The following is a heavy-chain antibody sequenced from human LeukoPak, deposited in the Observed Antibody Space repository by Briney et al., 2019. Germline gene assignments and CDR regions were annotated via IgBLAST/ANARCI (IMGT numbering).Heavy chain of an antibody. CDR3: ARGKGIATRPYYFDY. CDR1: GFAFSDYS. Sequence: GGSLRLSCAASGFAFSDYSMNWVRQAPGKGLEWVSYISSSDNTIHYADSVKGRFTISRDNAKNSLYLEMNSLRDEDTAVYYCARGKGIATRPYYFDYWGQGTLVTVSS. CDR2: ISSSDNTI. D-gene: IGHD6-6*01. V-gene: IGHV3-48*02. J-gene: IGHJ4*02.